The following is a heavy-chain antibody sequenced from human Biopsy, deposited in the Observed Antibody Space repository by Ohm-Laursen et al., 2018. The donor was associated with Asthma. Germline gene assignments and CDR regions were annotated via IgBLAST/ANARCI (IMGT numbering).Heavy chain of an antibody. CDR2: TNSVFGTT. CDR1: GGTFNTYV. D-gene: IGHD2-2*01. V-gene: IGHV1-69*13. CDR3: ARKAGSCISRTCYSLDF. J-gene: IGHJ4*02. Sequence: AASVKVSCKPLGGTFNTYVIGWVRQAPGQGLEWMGGTNSVFGTTTYPQKFQDRVTITADDSTSTVYMELSSLRSEDTAVYYCARKAGSCISRTCYSLDFWGQGTLVTVSS.